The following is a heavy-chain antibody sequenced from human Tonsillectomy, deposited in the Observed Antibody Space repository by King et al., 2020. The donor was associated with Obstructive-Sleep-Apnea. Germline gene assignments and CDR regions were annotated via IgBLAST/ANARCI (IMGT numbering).Heavy chain of an antibody. V-gene: IGHV5-51*01. J-gene: IGHJ3*02. Sequence: VQLVESGAEVKKPGESLKISCKGSGYSFTSYWIGWVRQMPGKGLEWMGIIYPGDSDTRYSPSFQGQVTISADKSISTAYLQWSSLKASETAMYYCARQMGYGSGSYYRADAFDIWGQGTMVTVSS. CDR3: ARQMGYGSGSYYRADAFDI. CDR2: IYPGDSDT. D-gene: IGHD3-10*01. CDR1: GYSFTSYW.